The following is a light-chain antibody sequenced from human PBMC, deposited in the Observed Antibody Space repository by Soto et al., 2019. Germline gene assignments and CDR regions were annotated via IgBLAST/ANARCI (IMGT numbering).Light chain of an antibody. V-gene: IGKV3-20*01. CDR1: QSVGSS. J-gene: IGKJ5*01. Sequence: EIVMTQSPATLSVSPGEGATLFCRASQSVGSSLAWYQQKPGQAPRLVIFDIRNRATGIPDRFSGSGSGTDCTLTIIRLDPEDFAVYSCQLYSRSPRQITFGQGTRLEIK. CDR3: QLYSRSPRQIT. CDR2: DIR.